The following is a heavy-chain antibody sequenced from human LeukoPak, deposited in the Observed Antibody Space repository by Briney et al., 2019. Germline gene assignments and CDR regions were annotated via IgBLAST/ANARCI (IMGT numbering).Heavy chain of an antibody. J-gene: IGHJ3*01. CDR3: ASSCYECSGYYLGEAFDL. CDR1: GFTFRSYW. D-gene: IGHD3-22*01. Sequence: GGSLRLSCAASGFTFRSYWMHWVRQAPGKGLEWVSGISSVGCSTSYADSVPGRFTISRDNPQNRLYLQLHGLRADDTAVYYCASSCYECSGYYLGEAFDLWGQGTIVSVSS. V-gene: IGHV3-74*01. CDR2: ISSVGCST.